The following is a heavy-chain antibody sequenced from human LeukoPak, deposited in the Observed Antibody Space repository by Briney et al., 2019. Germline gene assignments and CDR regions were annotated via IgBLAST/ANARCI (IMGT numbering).Heavy chain of an antibody. V-gene: IGHV3-33*01. CDR2: IWYDGRNK. Sequence: GRSLRLSCAASGFTFSSYGMHWVRQAPGKGLEWVAVIWYDGRNKYYVDSVKGRFTISRDNSKNTVYLQMNSLRAEDTAVYFCARDLSIAVFDYWGQGTLVTVSS. CDR3: ARDLSIAVFDY. CDR1: GFTFSSYG. J-gene: IGHJ4*02. D-gene: IGHD6-19*01.